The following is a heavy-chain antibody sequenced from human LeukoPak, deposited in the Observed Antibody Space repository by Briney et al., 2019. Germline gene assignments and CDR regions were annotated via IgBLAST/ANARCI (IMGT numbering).Heavy chain of an antibody. CDR3: ARGQRRHTDMAPSFDY. Sequence: GGTLRLSCAASGFTFSSYGMSWVRQAPGKGLEWVSAISGSGGSTYYADSVKGRLTISRDNSKHTLYLQMNSLRAEDTAVYYCARGQRRHTDMAPSFDYWGQGTLVTVSS. CDR2: ISGSGGST. CDR1: GFTFSSYG. J-gene: IGHJ4*02. V-gene: IGHV3-23*01. D-gene: IGHD5-18*01.